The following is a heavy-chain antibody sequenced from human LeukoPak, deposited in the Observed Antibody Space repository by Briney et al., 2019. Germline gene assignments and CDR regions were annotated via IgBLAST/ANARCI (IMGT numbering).Heavy chain of an antibody. V-gene: IGHV1-2*02. CDR3: ARDPWATYSDYDSSY. CDR1: GYTFTGYY. CDR2: INPNSGGT. D-gene: IGHD5-12*01. J-gene: IGHJ4*02. Sequence: ASVKVSCKASGYTFTGYYMHWVRQAPGQGLEWMGWINPNSGGTKYAQKFQGRVTMTRDTSVSTTYMELSRLRSDDTAVYYCARDPWATYSDYDSSYWGQGTLVTVSS.